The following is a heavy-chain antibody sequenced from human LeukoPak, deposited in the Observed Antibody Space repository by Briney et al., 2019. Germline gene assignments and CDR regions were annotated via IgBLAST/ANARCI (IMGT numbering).Heavy chain of an antibody. Sequence: PGGSLRLSCTASGFTLGSHDMHGVRQSPGQGLEGVAAVSSGFHSFFADSVQGRFTVSREDARNSLYLQMNSLRAGDTAVYYCVREARGYHYTYFDYWGQGTLVTVSS. J-gene: IGHJ4*02. CDR3: VREARGYHYTYFDY. D-gene: IGHD5-18*01. CDR1: GFTLGSHD. V-gene: IGHV3-13*01. CDR2: VSSGFHS.